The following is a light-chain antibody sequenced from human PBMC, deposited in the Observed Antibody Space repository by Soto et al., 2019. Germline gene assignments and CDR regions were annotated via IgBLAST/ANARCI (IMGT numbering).Light chain of an antibody. Sequence: DIQMTQSPSSLCASVGDRFTITCRASQSISSWLAWYEQKPGKAPKLLXYKASSLESGVPSRCSGSGSGTEFTLTISSLQPDDFATYYCQQYNSYSRTFGQGTKVDIK. CDR2: KAS. CDR3: QQYNSYSRT. V-gene: IGKV1-5*03. CDR1: QSISSW. J-gene: IGKJ1*01.